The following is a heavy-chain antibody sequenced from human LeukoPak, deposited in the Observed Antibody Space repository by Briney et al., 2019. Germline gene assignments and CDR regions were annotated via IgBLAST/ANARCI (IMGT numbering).Heavy chain of an antibody. Sequence: GGSLRLSCAASGFTFSSYAMSWVRQAPGKGLEWVSAISGSGGSTYYADSVKGRFTISRDKSKNTLYLQMNSLRAEDTAVYYCARDRRDGYNGPYFDYWGQGTLVTVSS. J-gene: IGHJ4*02. D-gene: IGHD5-24*01. CDR2: ISGSGGST. V-gene: IGHV3-23*01. CDR1: GFTFSSYA. CDR3: ARDRRDGYNGPYFDY.